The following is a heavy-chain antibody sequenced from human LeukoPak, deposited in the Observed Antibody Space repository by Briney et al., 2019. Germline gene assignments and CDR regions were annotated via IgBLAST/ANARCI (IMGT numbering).Heavy chain of an antibody. J-gene: IGHJ6*02. CDR1: GFTFSSYS. CDR2: ISSSSSYI. Sequence: GGSLRLSCAASGFTFSSYSMNWVRQAPGKGLEWVSSISSSSSYIYYADSVKGRFTISRDNAKNSLYLQMNSLRAEDTAVYYCASTVEGVVPAAIGYYYYGMDVWSQGTTVTVSS. D-gene: IGHD2-2*02. CDR3: ASTVEGVVPAAIGYYYYGMDV. V-gene: IGHV3-21*01.